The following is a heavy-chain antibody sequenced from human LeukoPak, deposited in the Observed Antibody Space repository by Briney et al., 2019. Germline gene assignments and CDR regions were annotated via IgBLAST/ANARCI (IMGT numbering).Heavy chain of an antibody. V-gene: IGHV3-23*01. D-gene: IGHD3-22*01. Sequence: GGSLRLSCAASGFTFSSYAMSWVRQAPGKGLEWVSAISGSGGSTYYADSVKGRFTISRDNSKNTLYLQMNSLRAEDTAVYYCAKSKAPEYYDSSGWPFDHWGQGTLVTVSS. CDR1: GFTFSSYA. CDR2: ISGSGGST. CDR3: AKSKAPEYYDSSGWPFDH. J-gene: IGHJ4*02.